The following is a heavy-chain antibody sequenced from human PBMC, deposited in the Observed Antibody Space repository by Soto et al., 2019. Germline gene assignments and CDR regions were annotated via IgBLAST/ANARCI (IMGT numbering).Heavy chain of an antibody. D-gene: IGHD1-7*01. CDR1: GYSLPTHT. CDR3: ARANVNYDWGPNDY. Sequence: QVQLVQSGAEVQKPGASVRISCKASGYSLPTHTIHWVRQAPGHRLEWMGWINAANGHTKYSQNFQNSVTISSDTSASTVYMKLTGLTSDDTAIYYCARANVNYDWGPNDYWGQGTLVTVSS. J-gene: IGHJ4*02. CDR2: INAANGHT. V-gene: IGHV1-3*01.